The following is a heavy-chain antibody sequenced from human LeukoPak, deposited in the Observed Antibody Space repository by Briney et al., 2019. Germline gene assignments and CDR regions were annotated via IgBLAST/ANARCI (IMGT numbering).Heavy chain of an antibody. Sequence: GGSLRLSCAASGFTFSSYAMSWVRQAPGKGLEWVSAISGSGGSTYYADSVKGRFTISRDNSKNTLYLQMNSLRAEDTAVYYCAKDLDYGGYYYYGMDVWGQGTTVTVSS. CDR1: GFTFSSYA. CDR2: ISGSGGST. J-gene: IGHJ6*02. V-gene: IGHV3-23*01. CDR3: AKDLDYGGYYYYGMDV. D-gene: IGHD4-23*01.